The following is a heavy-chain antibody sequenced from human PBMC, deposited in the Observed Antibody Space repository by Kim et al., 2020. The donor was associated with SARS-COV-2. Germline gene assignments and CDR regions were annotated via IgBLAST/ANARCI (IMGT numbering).Heavy chain of an antibody. V-gene: IGHV3-9*01. CDR3: AKVIGTYSSVYYYGMDV. J-gene: IGHJ6*02. D-gene: IGHD3-22*01. Sequence: GGSLRLSCAASGFTFDDYAIHWVRQAPGKGLEWVSGIRWDSASIGYADSVKGRFTISRDNAKNSLYLQMNSLRTEDTALYYCAKVIGTYSSVYYYGMDVWGQGTTVTVSS. CDR1: GFTFDDYA. CDR2: IRWDSASI.